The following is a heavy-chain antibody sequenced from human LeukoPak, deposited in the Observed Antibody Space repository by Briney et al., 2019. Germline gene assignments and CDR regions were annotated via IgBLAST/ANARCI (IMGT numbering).Heavy chain of an antibody. CDR1: GGTFSSYA. CDR2: IIPIFGTA. D-gene: IGHD2-21*02. V-gene: IGHV1-69*01. CDR3: ARDVYCGGDCYWPYGMDV. J-gene: IGHJ6*02. Sequence: ASVKVSCKASGGTFSSYAISWVRQAPGQGLEWMGGIIPIFGTANYAQKFQGRVTITADESTSTAYMELSSLRSEDTAVYYCARDVYCGGDCYWPYGMDVWGQGTTVTVSS.